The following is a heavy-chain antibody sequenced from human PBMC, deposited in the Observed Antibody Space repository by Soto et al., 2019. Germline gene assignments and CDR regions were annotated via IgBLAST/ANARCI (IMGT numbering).Heavy chain of an antibody. D-gene: IGHD3-3*01. CDR3: ARDNSGDFWSGYSHYYFDY. V-gene: IGHV1-18*01. J-gene: IGHJ4*02. CDR1: GYTLTSYG. Sequence: ASVKVSCKASGYTLTSYGISWVRQAPGQGLEWMGWISAYSGKTNYAQMPQGRLTMTTDTSTTTAYMELRSLRSDDTAVYYCARDNSGDFWSGYSHYYFDYWGQGALVTVSS. CDR2: ISAYSGKT.